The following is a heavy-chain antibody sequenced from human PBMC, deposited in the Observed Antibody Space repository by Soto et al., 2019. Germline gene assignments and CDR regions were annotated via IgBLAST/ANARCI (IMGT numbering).Heavy chain of an antibody. V-gene: IGHV4-31*03. CDR1: GGSISSGGYY. Sequence: SETLSLTCTVSGGSISSGGYYWSWIRQHPGKGLEWIGYIYYSGSTYYNPSLKSRVTISVDTSKNQFSLKLSSVTAADTAVYYCARDQRAAAGYLAPSAFDIWGQGTMVTVSS. J-gene: IGHJ3*02. D-gene: IGHD6-13*01. CDR2: IYYSGST. CDR3: ARDQRAAAGYLAPSAFDI.